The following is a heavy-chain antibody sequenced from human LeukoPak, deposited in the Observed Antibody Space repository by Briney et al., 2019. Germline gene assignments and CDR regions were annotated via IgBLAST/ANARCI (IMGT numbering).Heavy chain of an antibody. D-gene: IGHD1-26*01. CDR3: GRDLGGRSGY. J-gene: IGHJ4*02. V-gene: IGHV3-74*01. CDR1: GFTFRTYW. CDR2: INEDGSIT. Sequence: GGSLRLSCAVSGFTFRTYWMHWVRQVPGEGLVWVSRINEDGSITNYADSVKGRFSISRDNTKNTLYLQMNSLRAEDTAVYYCGRDLGGRSGYWGQGTLVTVSS.